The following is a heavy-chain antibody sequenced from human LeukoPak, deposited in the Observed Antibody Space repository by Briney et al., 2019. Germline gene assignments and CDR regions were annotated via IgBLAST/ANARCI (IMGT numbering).Heavy chain of an antibody. J-gene: IGHJ4*02. CDR1: GFTFSSYA. CDR3: AKSDCRSTSCSLFDY. D-gene: IGHD2-2*01. CDR2: ISGGGNNA. Sequence: GGSLRLSCAASGFTFSSYAMSWVRQAPGKGLEWVSTISGGGNNACYADSVKGRFSISRDNSRNTLFLQMNSLRAEDTAVYYCAKSDCRSTSCSLFDYWGQGTLVTVSS. V-gene: IGHV3-23*01.